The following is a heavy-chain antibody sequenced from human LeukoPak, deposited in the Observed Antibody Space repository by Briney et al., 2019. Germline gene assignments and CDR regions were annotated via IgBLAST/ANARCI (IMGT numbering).Heavy chain of an antibody. Sequence: SETLSLTCAVYGGSFSGYYWSWIRQPPGKGLEWIGEINHSGSTNYNPSLKSRVTISVDTSKNQFSLKLSSVTAAGTAVYYCARGRFRYYFDYWGQGTLVTVSS. CDR2: INHSGST. D-gene: IGHD3-3*01. V-gene: IGHV4-34*01. CDR3: ARGRFRYYFDY. CDR1: GGSFSGYY. J-gene: IGHJ4*02.